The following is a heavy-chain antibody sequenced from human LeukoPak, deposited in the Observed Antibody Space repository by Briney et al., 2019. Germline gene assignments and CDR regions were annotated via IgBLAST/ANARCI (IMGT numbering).Heavy chain of an antibody. V-gene: IGHV3-74*03. CDR2: INSDGSST. D-gene: IGHD3-10*01. J-gene: IGHJ4*02. CDR3: VRDNYGVDY. Sequence: GGSLRLSCAASGFTFSRYWMQWVRHAPGQGLVWVSHINSDGSSTTYADSVKGRFTTSRDNAKNTLYLQMNSLRAEDTAVYYCVRDNYGVDYWGQGTLVTVSS. CDR1: GFTFSRYW.